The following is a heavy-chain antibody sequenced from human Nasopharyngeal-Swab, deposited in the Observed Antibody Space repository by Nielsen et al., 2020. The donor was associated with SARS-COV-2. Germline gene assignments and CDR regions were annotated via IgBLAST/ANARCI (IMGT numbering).Heavy chain of an antibody. D-gene: IGHD5-12*01. CDR1: GFTFRSYA. CDR2: ISGSDHTT. CDR3: AKDRDSGDDSDDYYHYYCMDV. J-gene: IGHJ6*02. V-gene: IGHV3-23*01. Sequence: GGSLRLSCAASGFTFRSYAISWVRQAPGKGLEWVSVISGSDHTTYYADSVKGRFTISRDNSKNTVNLQMNSLRVEDTAIYYCAKDRDSGDDSDDYYHYYCMDVWGQGTTVTVFS.